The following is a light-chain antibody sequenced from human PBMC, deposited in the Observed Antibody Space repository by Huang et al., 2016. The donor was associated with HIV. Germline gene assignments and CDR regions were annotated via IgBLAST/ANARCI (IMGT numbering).Light chain of an antibody. V-gene: IGKV3-20*01. Sequence: EIVLTQSPGTLSLSPGERATLSCRASQSVSSSYLAWYQQKPGQAPRRLIYGASSRAPGIPDRFSGSGSGTDFTLTISRLEPEDFAVYYCQQYGSSPLTFGQGTRLEIK. CDR1: QSVSSSY. CDR3: QQYGSSPLT. J-gene: IGKJ5*01. CDR2: GAS.